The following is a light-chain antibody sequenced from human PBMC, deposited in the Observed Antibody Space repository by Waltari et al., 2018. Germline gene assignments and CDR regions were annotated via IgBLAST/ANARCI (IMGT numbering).Light chain of an antibody. CDR1: QSVLYSSNNKNY. J-gene: IGKJ3*01. V-gene: IGKV4-1*01. CDR3: QQYFIAPLT. Sequence: DIVMTQSPDSLAVSLGERATINCKSSQSVLYSSNNKNYLAWYQQKPGQPPKLLIYWASTRESGVPDRFSGSGSGTDFTVTISSLQAEDVAVYYCQQYFIAPLTFGPGTKVDIK. CDR2: WAS.